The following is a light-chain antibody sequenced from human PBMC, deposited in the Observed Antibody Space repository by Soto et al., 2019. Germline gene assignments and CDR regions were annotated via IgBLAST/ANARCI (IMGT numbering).Light chain of an antibody. CDR1: QSVSTN. V-gene: IGKV3-15*01. CDR2: GAS. CDR3: QQYNSWPPWA. J-gene: IGKJ1*01. Sequence: EIVMTQSPATLSVSPGERATLSCRASQSVSTNLAWYQQKPGQAPRLLIYGASTRATDIPARFSGSGSGTEFTLTISSLQSEVVAVYYCQQYNSWPPWAFGQGTKVEI.